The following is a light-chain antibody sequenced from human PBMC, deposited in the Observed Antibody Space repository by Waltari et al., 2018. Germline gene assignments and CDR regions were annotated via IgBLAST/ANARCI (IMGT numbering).Light chain of an antibody. CDR3: QHYLNLPVA. V-gene: IGKV3-20*01. J-gene: IGKJ3*01. CDR1: QSIRSQ. CDR2: GTS. Sequence: EIVLTQFPGTLSLSPGERVIFSCRASQSIRSQLAWYQQKPGQAPRLLIYGTSNRATGIPDRFSGSGSGTDFSLTISRLDPEDCAVYYCQHYLNLPVAFGPGTKVEIK.